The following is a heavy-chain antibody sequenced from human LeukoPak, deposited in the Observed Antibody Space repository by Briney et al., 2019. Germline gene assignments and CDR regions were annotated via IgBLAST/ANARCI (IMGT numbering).Heavy chain of an antibody. CDR2: MPYDGSDK. D-gene: IGHD5-24*01. V-gene: IGHV3-30*04. CDR1: GFIFSNYA. CDR3: ARDLKMKYCDF. J-gene: IGHJ4*02. Sequence: GGSLRLSCAASGFIFSNYAMHWVRQAPGKGLEWVALMPYDGSDKYYADSVKGRFTISRDNSKNTLYLQMNSLRVEDTAIYYCARDLKMKYCDFWGQGTLVTVSS.